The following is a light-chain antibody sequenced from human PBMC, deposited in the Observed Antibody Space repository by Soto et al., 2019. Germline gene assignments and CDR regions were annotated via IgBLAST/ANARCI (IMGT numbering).Light chain of an antibody. CDR3: QQDGSSTLT. CDR2: GAS. V-gene: IGKV3-20*01. CDR1: QSVSSSY. Sequence: EIVLTQSPGTLSLSPGERATLSCRASQSVSSSYLAWYQQKPGQAPRLLIYGASIRATGIPDRFSGSGSGKVFTLTISRLEPEDFAVYYCQQDGSSTLTFGGGTKVEIK. J-gene: IGKJ4*01.